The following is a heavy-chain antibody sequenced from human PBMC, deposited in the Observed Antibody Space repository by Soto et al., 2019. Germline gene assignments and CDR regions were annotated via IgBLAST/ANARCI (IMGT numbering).Heavy chain of an antibody. V-gene: IGHV1-69*13. J-gene: IGHJ6*02. CDR1: GGTFSSYA. CDR3: ARGNITIFGVVTKVYYYYGMDV. D-gene: IGHD3-3*01. Sequence: SVKVSCKASGGTFSSYAISWVRQAPGQGLEWMGGIIPIFGTANYAQKFQGRVTITADESTSTAYMELSSLSSEDTAVYYCARGNITIFGVVTKVYYYYGMDVWGQGTTVTVSS. CDR2: IIPIFGTA.